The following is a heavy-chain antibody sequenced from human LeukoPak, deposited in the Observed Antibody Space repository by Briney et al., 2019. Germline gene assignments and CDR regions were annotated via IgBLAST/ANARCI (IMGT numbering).Heavy chain of an antibody. D-gene: IGHD7-27*01. CDR2: IYYTGT. Sequence: SETLSLTCAVYGGSFSGYYWSWIRQSPGKGLEWIGYIYYTGTSYNPSLKSRVTISADTSKNQFSLKLISVTAADTAVYYCASRKLGNDYWGQGTLVTVSS. CDR3: ASRKLGNDY. J-gene: IGHJ4*02. CDR1: GGSFSGYY. V-gene: IGHV4-59*01.